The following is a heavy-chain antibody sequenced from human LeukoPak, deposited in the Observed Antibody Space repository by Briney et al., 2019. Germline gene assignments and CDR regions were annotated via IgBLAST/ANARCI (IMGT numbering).Heavy chain of an antibody. D-gene: IGHD4-11*01. Sequence: GGSLRLSCAASGFTFSSYSMNCVRQAPGKGLEWVSSISSSSSYIYYADSVKGRFTISRDNAKNSLYLQMNSLRAEDAAVYYCAGDDRDMTTVTTLDYWGQGTLVTVSS. CDR1: GFTFSSYS. J-gene: IGHJ4*02. V-gene: IGHV3-21*01. CDR2: ISSSSSYI. CDR3: AGDDRDMTTVTTLDY.